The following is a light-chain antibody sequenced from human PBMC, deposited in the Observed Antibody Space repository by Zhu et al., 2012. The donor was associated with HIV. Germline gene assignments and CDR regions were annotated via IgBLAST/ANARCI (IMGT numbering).Light chain of an antibody. V-gene: IGKV3-15*01. CDR2: AAS. Sequence: EVVVTQSPATLSVSPGERATLSCRASQNAGRNLAWYQQKPGQAPRLLISAASTRATGIPGRFSGSGSGTEFTLTISSLQSEDFAIYYCQQYDNWPLTFGGGTKLEIK. CDR3: QQYDNWPLT. CDR1: QNAGRN. J-gene: IGKJ4*01.